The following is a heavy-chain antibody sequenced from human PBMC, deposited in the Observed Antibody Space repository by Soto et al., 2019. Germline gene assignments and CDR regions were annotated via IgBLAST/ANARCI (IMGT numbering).Heavy chain of an antibody. V-gene: IGHV3-33*01. J-gene: IGHJ4*02. CDR3: AFGNLSYYFDF. CDR2: IWYDGSDK. D-gene: IGHD3-16*01. CDR1: GFTFSGFG. Sequence: QVQLVESGGGVVQPGRSPRLSCAASGFTFSGFGMHWVRQAPGKGLEWVAIIWYDGSDKYYADSVKGRFTISRDNSKNTLYLQMNSLRAEDTAVYHCAFGNLSYYFDFWGQGTPVTVSS.